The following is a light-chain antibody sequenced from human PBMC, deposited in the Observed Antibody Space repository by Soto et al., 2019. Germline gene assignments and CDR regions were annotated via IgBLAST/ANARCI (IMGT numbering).Light chain of an antibody. CDR3: QQYGNSPWT. J-gene: IGKJ1*01. CDR2: GAS. Sequence: IVITQSPATVSVSPGERATLSCRASQSVSSNLAWYQQKPGQAPRLLVYGASTRATGIPARFSGSGSGTDFTLTISRLEPEDFAVYYCQQYGNSPWTFGQGSKVDI. V-gene: IGKV3-15*01. CDR1: QSVSSN.